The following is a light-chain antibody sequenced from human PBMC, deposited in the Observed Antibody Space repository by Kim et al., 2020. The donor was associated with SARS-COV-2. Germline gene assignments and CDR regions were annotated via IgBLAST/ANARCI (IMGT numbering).Light chain of an antibody. J-gene: IGLJ2*01. Sequence: SYELTQPPSVSVSSGQTASITCSGNKLGDKYVCWYQQKPGQSPMLVIYQDSKRPSGIPERFSGSNSGNTATLTISGTQAMDEADYYCQAWDSSTVLFGGGTKLTDL. CDR1: KLGDKY. CDR2: QDS. CDR3: QAWDSSTVL. V-gene: IGLV3-1*01.